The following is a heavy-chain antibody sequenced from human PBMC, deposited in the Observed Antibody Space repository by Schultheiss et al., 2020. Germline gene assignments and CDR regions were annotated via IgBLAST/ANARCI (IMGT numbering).Heavy chain of an antibody. CDR2: TYYRSKWYN. CDR3: ARVCGYGCSGGSRNWFDP. V-gene: IGHV6-1*01. Sequence: SQTLSLTCAISGDSVSSNSAAWNWIRQSPSRGLEWLGRTYYRSKWYNDYAVSVKSRITINPDTSKNQFSLKLSSVTAADTAVYYCARVCGYGCSGGSRNWFDPWGQGTLVTVSS. CDR1: GDSVSSNSAA. J-gene: IGHJ5*02. D-gene: IGHD2-15*01.